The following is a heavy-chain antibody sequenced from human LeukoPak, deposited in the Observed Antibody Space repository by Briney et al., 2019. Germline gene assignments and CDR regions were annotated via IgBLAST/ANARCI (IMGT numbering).Heavy chain of an antibody. CDR1: GYTFTSYY. J-gene: IGHJ6*02. CDR3: ARDDWNYKFTIHSYYYGMDV. CDR2: INPSGGST. V-gene: IGHV1-46*01. Sequence: ASVKVSCKASGYTFTSYYMHWVRQAPGQGLEWMGIINPSGGSTSYAQKFQGRVTMTRDTSTSTVYMELSSLRSEDTAVYYCARDDWNYKFTIHSYYYGMDVWGQGTTVTVSS. D-gene: IGHD1-7*01.